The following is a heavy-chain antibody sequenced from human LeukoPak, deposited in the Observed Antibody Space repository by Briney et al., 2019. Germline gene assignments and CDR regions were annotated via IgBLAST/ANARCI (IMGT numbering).Heavy chain of an antibody. D-gene: IGHD1-26*01. CDR2: ISGSGGST. CDR1: GFTFSSYA. Sequence: PGRSLRLSCAASGFTFSSYAMSWVRQAPGKGLEWVSAISGSGGSTYYADSVKGRFTISRDNSKNTLYLQMNSLRAEDTAVYYCAKRGAGGGYFDYWGQGTLVTVSS. J-gene: IGHJ4*02. V-gene: IGHV3-23*01. CDR3: AKRGAGGGYFDY.